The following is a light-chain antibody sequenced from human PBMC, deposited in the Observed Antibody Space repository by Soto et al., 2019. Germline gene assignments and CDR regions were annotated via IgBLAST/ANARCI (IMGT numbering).Light chain of an antibody. Sequence: QSVLTQPASVSGSPGQSITISCTGSSGDVGHYNYVSWYQQHPGKAPKLMICEVSNRPSGVSNRFSGSKSGNTASLIISGLQAEDEADYYCTSYTTSRIWVFGGGTKLTVL. CDR2: EVS. CDR1: SGDVGHYNY. CDR3: TSYTTSRIWV. V-gene: IGLV2-14*01. J-gene: IGLJ3*02.